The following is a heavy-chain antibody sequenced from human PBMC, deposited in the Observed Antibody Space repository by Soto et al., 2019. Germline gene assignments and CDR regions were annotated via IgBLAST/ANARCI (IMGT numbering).Heavy chain of an antibody. CDR2: INPNSGGT. Sequence: QVQLVQSGAEVKKPGASVKVSCKASGYTFTGYYMHWVRQAPGQGLEWMGWINPNSGGTNYAQKFQGWVTMTRDTSSSTAYMELSRLRSDDTAVYYCARGGRMKQQLAQTGNWFDPWGQGTLVTVSS. J-gene: IGHJ5*02. V-gene: IGHV1-2*04. D-gene: IGHD6-13*01. CDR1: GYTFTGYY. CDR3: ARGGRMKQQLAQTGNWFDP.